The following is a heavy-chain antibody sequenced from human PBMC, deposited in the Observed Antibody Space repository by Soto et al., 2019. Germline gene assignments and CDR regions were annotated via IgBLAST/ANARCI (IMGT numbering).Heavy chain of an antibody. V-gene: IGHV4-59*01. Sequence: SETLSLTCTVSGGSISSYYWSWIRQPPGKGLEWIGYIYYSGSTNYNPSLKSRVTISVDTSKNQFSLKLSSVTAADTAVYYCARILEWDRPGASYYYMDVWGKGTTVTVSS. D-gene: IGHD3-3*01. CDR2: IYYSGST. CDR3: ARILEWDRPGASYYYMDV. J-gene: IGHJ6*03. CDR1: GGSISSYY.